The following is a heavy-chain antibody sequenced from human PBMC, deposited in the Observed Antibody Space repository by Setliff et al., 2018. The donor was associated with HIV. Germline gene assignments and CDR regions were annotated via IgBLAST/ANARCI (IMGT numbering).Heavy chain of an antibody. CDR3: ARVGAYCGGDCYGWPADAFDI. D-gene: IGHD2-21*02. Sequence: PSETLSLTCTVSGGSISSGSYYWTWIRQPAGKGLEWIGHIYTTGSTNYNPSLKSRVTISVDTSKNQLSLKLNSVTAADTAVYYCARVGAYCGGDCYGWPADAFDIWGQGTMVTVSS. CDR2: IYTTGST. V-gene: IGHV4-61*09. J-gene: IGHJ3*02. CDR1: GGSISSGSYY.